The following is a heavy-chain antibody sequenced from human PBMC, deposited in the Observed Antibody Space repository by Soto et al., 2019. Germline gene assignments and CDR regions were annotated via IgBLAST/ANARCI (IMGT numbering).Heavy chain of an antibody. CDR3: ARGRYCLTGSCFPNWFDS. CDR1: GDSMSTVDYF. Sequence: SSETLSLTCSVSGDSMSTVDYFWAWIRQPPGQALEYIGYIYKSTTTYYNPSFESRVAISLDTSKSQFSLNVTSVTAADTAVYFCARGRYCLTGSCFPNWFDSWGQGTLVTVSS. D-gene: IGHD2-15*01. V-gene: IGHV4-30-4*01. CDR2: IYKSTTT. J-gene: IGHJ5*01.